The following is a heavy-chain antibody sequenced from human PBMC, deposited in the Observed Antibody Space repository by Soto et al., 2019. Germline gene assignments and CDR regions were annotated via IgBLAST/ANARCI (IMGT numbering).Heavy chain of an antibody. V-gene: IGHV3-72*01. J-gene: IGHJ4*02. Sequence: EVQLAESGGGLVQPGGSLRLSCAASGFTFSDHYMDWVRQAPGKGLEWVGSSRDKVHSHTTEYAASVKGRFTILRGDSDISLYLQMISLKTEEMAVYFCARGVVSTGYFDYWGQGTLVIVSS. CDR2: SRDKVHSHTT. D-gene: IGHD5-12*01. CDR3: ARGVVSTGYFDY. CDR1: GFTFSDHY.